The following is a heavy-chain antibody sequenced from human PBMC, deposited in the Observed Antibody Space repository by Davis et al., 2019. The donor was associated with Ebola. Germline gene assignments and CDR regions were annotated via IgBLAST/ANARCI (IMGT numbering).Heavy chain of an antibody. Sequence: GESLKISCAASGFTFSSYAMHWVRQAPGKGLEWVAVISYDGSNRYYADSVKGRFTISRDNSKNTLYLQMNSLRAEDTAVYYCARDKHCSSTSCYPYYYYMDVWGKGTTVTVSS. V-gene: IGHV3-30-3*01. J-gene: IGHJ6*03. CDR2: ISYDGSNR. CDR3: ARDKHCSSTSCYPYYYYMDV. D-gene: IGHD2-2*01. CDR1: GFTFSSYA.